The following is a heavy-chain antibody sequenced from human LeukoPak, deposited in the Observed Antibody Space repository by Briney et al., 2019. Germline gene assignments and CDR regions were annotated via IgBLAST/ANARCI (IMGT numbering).Heavy chain of an antibody. J-gene: IGHJ5*02. CDR2: VSYSGRT. CDR1: GGSINSSSSF. CDR3: ARDARPLQTKSKNWFDP. V-gene: IGHV4-39*07. Sequence: MPSEALSLTCAVSGGSINSSSSFWGWLRQPPGKGLEWIGSVSYSGRTYYNTSLQIRVTTSLDMSKNRFSLQLTSVTAADTAVYYCARDARPLQTKSKNWFDPWGQGTLVTVSS.